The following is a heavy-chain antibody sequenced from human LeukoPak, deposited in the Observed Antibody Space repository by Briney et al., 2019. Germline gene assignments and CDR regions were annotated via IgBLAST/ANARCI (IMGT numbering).Heavy chain of an antibody. CDR2: ISGSSNTI. V-gene: IGHV3-48*02. D-gene: IGHD2-15*01. CDR1: GFSSSSYP. J-gene: IGHJ4*02. CDR3: ARDGSTRYYFDI. Sequence: GGSLRLSCAASGFSSSSYPMNWVRQAPGQGLEWVSYISGSSNTIYYADSVKGRFTISRDNAKNSLYLQMNSLRDEDTAVYYCARDGSTRYYFDIWGLGTLVTVSS.